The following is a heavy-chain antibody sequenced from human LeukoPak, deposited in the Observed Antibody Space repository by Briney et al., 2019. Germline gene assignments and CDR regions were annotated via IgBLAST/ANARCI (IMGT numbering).Heavy chain of an antibody. CDR1: GGSISSYY. Sequence: PSETLSLTCTVSGGSISSYYWSWIRQPPGKGLEWIGYIYYSRSTNYNPSLKSRVTISVDTSKNQFSLKLSSVTAADTAVYYCARQNSSSWSPYYYYGMDVWGQGTTVTVSS. CDR3: ARQNSSSWSPYYYYGMDV. V-gene: IGHV4-59*01. J-gene: IGHJ6*02. D-gene: IGHD6-13*01. CDR2: IYYSRST.